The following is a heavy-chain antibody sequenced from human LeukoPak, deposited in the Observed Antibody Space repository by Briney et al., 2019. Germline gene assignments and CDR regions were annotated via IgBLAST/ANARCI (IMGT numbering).Heavy chain of an antibody. CDR1: GYSFTSYW. CDR3: ARNSYYYVSSGYYKSFDY. D-gene: IGHD3-22*01. J-gene: IGHJ4*02. V-gene: IGHV5-51*01. Sequence: GESLKISCKGSGYSFTSYWIGWVRQMPGKGLEWMGIIYPGDSDTRYSPSFQGQVTISADKSISTAYLQWSSLKASDTAMYYCARNSYYYVSSGYYKSFDYRGQGTLVTVSS. CDR2: IYPGDSDT.